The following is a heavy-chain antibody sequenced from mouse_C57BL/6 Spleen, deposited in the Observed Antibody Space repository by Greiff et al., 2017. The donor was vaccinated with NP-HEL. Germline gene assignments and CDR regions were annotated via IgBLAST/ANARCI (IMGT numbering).Heavy chain of an antibody. CDR1: GYTFTSYG. V-gene: IGHV1-81*01. Sequence: VKLQESGAELARPGASVKLSCKASGYTFTSYGISWVKQRTGQGLEWIGEIYPRSGNTYYNEKFKGKATLTADKSSSTAYMELRSLTSEDSAVYFCARMETTVAPYFDYWGQGTTLTVSS. J-gene: IGHJ2*01. CDR3: ARMETTVAPYFDY. CDR2: IYPRSGNT. D-gene: IGHD1-1*01.